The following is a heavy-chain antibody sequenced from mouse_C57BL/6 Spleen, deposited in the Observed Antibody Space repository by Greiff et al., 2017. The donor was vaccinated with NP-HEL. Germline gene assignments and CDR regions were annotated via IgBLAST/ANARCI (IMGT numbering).Heavy chain of an antibody. CDR1: GYTFTDYY. Sequence: VQLQQSGPELVKPGASVKISCKASGYTFTDYYMNWVKQSHGKSLEWIGDINPNNGGTSYNQKFKGKATLTVDKSSSTAYMELRSLTSEDSAVYYCARGESYYLDYWGQGTTLTVSS. J-gene: IGHJ2*01. CDR3: ARGESYYLDY. V-gene: IGHV1-26*01. CDR2: INPNNGGT.